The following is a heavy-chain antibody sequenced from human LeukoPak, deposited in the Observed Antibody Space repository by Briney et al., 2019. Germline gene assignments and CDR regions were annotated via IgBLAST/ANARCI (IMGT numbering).Heavy chain of an antibody. D-gene: IGHD1-14*01. CDR1: GFTFSNYA. J-gene: IGHJ6*03. CDR3: SKTGFQWGEYFYYMDV. Sequence: GGSLRLSCAASGFTFSNYAMHWVRQAPGKGLEWVAFIRNDGNEIYYADSVKGRFTISRDNARDTLYFQMNSLIYEDTAVYYCSKTGFQWGEYFYYMDVWGKGTTVTVSS. CDR2: IRNDGNEI. V-gene: IGHV3-30*02.